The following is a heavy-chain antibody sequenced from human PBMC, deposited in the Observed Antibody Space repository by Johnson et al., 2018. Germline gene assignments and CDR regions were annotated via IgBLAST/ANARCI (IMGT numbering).Heavy chain of an antibody. J-gene: IGHJ6*03. CDR2: ISWDGGST. CDR1: GFTFDDYA. V-gene: IGHV3-43D*03. CDR3: AKDRYSQGKYYMDV. Sequence: QLVESGGGLVQPGRSLRLSCEGSGFTFDDYAMHWVRQAPGKGLEWVSLISWDGGSTYYADSVKGRFTISRDNSKNSLYLKMNSLRAEDTALYYCAKDRYSQGKYYMDVWGKGTTVTGSS. D-gene: IGHD5-18*01.